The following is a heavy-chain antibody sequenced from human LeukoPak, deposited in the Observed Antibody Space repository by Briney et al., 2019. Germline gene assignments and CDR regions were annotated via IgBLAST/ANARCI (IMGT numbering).Heavy chain of an antibody. CDR3: AKTTAGHSSGRDPGWPVDY. CDR1: GFTFGSYA. J-gene: IGHJ4*02. CDR2: ISGSGGST. V-gene: IGHV3-23*01. Sequence: GGSLRLSCAASGFTFGSYAMTWVRQAPGKGLEWVSHISGSGGSTYHADSVKGRFTISRDNSKNTVYLQMNSLRADDTAVYYCAKTTAGHSSGRDPGWPVDYWGQGTLVTVSS. D-gene: IGHD6-19*01.